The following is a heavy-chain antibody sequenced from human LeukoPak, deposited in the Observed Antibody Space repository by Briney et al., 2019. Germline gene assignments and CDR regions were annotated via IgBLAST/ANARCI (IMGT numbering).Heavy chain of an antibody. D-gene: IGHD5-24*01. CDR1: GESFSGYY. CDR2: INHSGST. CDR3: ARDGDFYYFDY. V-gene: IGHV4-34*01. J-gene: IGHJ4*02. Sequence: SETLSLTCAVYGESFSGYYWSWVRQSPGKGLEWIGEINHSGSTNYNSSLKSRVTISVDTSKNQFSLRLSSVTAADTAVYYCARDGDFYYFDYWGQGTLVTVSS.